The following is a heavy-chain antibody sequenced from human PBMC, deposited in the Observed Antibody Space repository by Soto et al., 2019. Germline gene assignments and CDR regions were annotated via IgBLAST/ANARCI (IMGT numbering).Heavy chain of an antibody. D-gene: IGHD1-26*01. CDR3: ARVAEGEAFDI. J-gene: IGHJ3*02. Sequence: PGGSLRLSCAASGFTFSDHYMDWVRQAPGKGLEWVGRTRNKANSYTTEYAASVKGRFTISRDDSKNSLYLQMNSLKTEDTAVYYCARVAEGEAFDIWGQGTMVTVSS. CDR2: TRNKANSYTT. CDR1: GFTFSDHY. V-gene: IGHV3-72*01.